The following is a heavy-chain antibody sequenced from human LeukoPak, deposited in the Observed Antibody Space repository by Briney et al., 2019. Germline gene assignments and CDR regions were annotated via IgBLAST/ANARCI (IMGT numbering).Heavy chain of an antibody. D-gene: IGHD1-26*01. CDR1: GFTFSSYS. CDR3: ASEPTIVGATLGI. J-gene: IGHJ4*02. V-gene: IGHV3-48*01. Sequence: GGSLRLSCAASGFTFSSYSMNWVRQAPGKGLEWVSYISSSSSTKYYADSVKGRFTISRDNAKNSLYLQMNSLRAEDTAVYYCASEPTIVGATLGIWGQGTLVTVSS. CDR2: ISSSSSTK.